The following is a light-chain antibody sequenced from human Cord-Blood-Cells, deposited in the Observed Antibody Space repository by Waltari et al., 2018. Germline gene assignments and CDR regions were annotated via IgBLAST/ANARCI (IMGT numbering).Light chain of an antibody. J-gene: IGKJ1*01. V-gene: IGKV1-5*03. CDR3: QQYNSSTWT. CDR1: QSISSW. CDR2: KAS. Sequence: DIQMTQSPSTLSASVGDRVTITCRASQSISSWLAWYQQKPGKAPKLLIYKASSLESGVPSRFSGSGSVTEFTLTISSLQPDDFATYYCQQYNSSTWTFGQGTKVEIK.